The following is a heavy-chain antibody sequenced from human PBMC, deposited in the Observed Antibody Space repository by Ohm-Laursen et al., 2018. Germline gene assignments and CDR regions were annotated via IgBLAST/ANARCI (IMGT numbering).Heavy chain of an antibody. CDR1: GGSISSYY. CDR3: AGEPTRGYYGPLDY. J-gene: IGHJ4*02. Sequence: SGTLSLTCTVSGGSISSYYWSWIRQPPGKGLEWIGYVYYSGSTNYNPSLKSRVTISVDTSKNQFSLKLRSVTSADTAVYYCAGEPTRGYYGPLDYWGQGTLVTVSS. CDR2: VYYSGST. D-gene: IGHD3-10*01. V-gene: IGHV4-59*01.